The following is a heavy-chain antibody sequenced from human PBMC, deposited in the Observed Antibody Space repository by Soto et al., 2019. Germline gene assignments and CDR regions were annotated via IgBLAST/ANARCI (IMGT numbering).Heavy chain of an antibody. CDR2: IWYDGSNK. CDR3: ARAYYGSGLDY. Sequence: QVQLVESGGGVVQPGRSLRLSCAASGFTFSNYGMHWVRQAPGKGLEWVAVIWYDGSNKYYADSVKGRFTISRDNSKNTLYLQMNGLRAEDTAVYYCARAYYGSGLDYWGQGTLVTVSS. J-gene: IGHJ4*02. V-gene: IGHV3-33*01. D-gene: IGHD3-10*01. CDR1: GFTFSNYG.